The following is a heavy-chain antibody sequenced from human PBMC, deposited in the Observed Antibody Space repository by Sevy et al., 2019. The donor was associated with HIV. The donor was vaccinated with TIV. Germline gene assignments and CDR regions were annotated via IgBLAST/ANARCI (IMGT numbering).Heavy chain of an antibody. CDR1: GFTFSTSA. Sequence: GGSLRLSCAASGFTFSTSAMHWVRQAPGKGLEWVSVVSYGGSSQNYAGPVEGRFTISRDVFKKMVYLQMNSLRVEDTAVYYCAKDGGRAWTDFDYWGQGTLVTVSS. V-gene: IGHV3-30*04. CDR2: VSYGGSSQ. CDR3: AKDGGRAWTDFDY. J-gene: IGHJ4*02. D-gene: IGHD1-1*01.